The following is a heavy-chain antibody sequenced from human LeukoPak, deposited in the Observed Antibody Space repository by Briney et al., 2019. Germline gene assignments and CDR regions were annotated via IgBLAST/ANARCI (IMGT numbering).Heavy chain of an antibody. CDR3: ARGPGYCSSTSCYAFDI. CDR1: GGSFSGYY. D-gene: IGHD2-2*01. V-gene: IGHV4-34*01. J-gene: IGHJ3*02. Sequence: SETLSLTCAVYGGSFSGYYWSWIRQPPGKGLEWIGEINHSGSTNYNPSLKSRVTISVDTSKNQFSLKLSSVTASDTAVYYCARGPGYCSSTSCYAFDIWGQGTVVTVSS. CDR2: INHSGST.